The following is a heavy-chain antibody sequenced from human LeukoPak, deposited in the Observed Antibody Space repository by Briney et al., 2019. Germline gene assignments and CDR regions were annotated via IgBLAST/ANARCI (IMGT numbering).Heavy chain of an antibody. CDR3: ARDRVVAPGYYYYYYMDV. Sequence: SETLSLTCTVSGGSISSYYWSWIRQPAGKGLEWIGRIYTSGSTNYNPSLKSRVTISVDTSKNQFSLKLSSVTAADTAVYYCARDRVVAPGYYYYYYMDVWGKGTTVTISS. V-gene: IGHV4-4*07. J-gene: IGHJ6*03. D-gene: IGHD3-22*01. CDR1: GGSISSYY. CDR2: IYTSGST.